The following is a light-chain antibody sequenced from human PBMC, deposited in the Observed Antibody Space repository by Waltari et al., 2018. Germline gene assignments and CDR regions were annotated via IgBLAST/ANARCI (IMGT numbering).Light chain of an antibody. Sequence: SALTQPDSVSGSPGQSITISCSGISSDSGAYDSVSWYQQNPGKAPKVIIYDVTSRPSGVSNRFSGSKSGSSASLTISGLQPEDEADYYCSSFTTSTTGIFGGGTRLTVL. CDR1: SSDSGAYDS. J-gene: IGLJ2*01. V-gene: IGLV2-14*01. CDR3: SSFTTSTTGI. CDR2: DVT.